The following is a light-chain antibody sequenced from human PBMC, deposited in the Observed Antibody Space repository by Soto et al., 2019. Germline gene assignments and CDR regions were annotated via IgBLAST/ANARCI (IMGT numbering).Light chain of an antibody. J-gene: IGLJ2*01. CDR3: QVWYSSTVV. CDR1: KVGDKY. Sequence: SYELTQPPSVSVSPGQTASVTCSGDKVGDKYACWYQQKPGQSPVLVIYQDNKRPSGIPERFSGSNSGNTATLTIRGTQAMDDANYYCQVWYSSTVVFGGGTKLTVL. CDR2: QDN. V-gene: IGLV3-1*01.